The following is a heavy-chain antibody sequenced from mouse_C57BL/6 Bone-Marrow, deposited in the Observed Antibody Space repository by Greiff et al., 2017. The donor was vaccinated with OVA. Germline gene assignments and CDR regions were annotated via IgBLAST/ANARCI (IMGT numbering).Heavy chain of an antibody. CDR3: ARCLLLRYFDY. J-gene: IGHJ2*01. CDR2: IYPRSGNT. CDR1: GYTFTSYG. Sequence: QVQLKESGAELVRPGASVKLSCKASGYTFTSYGISWVQQTPGQGLEWIGEIYPRSGNTYYNEKFKGKATLTADKSSSTAYMELRSLTSEDSAVYFCARCLLLRYFDYWGQGTTLTVSS. V-gene: IGHV1-81*01. D-gene: IGHD1-1*01.